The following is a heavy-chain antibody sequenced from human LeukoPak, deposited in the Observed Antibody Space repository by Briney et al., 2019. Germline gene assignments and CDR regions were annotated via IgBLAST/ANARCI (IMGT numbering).Heavy chain of an antibody. J-gene: IGHJ4*02. Sequence: GGSLRLFCAASGFTFSSYSMNRVRQAPGKGLEWVSSISSSSSYIYYADSVKGRFTISRDNAKNSLYLQMNSLRAEDTAVYYCARGGSITGTPDLDYWGQGTLVTVSS. D-gene: IGHD1-7*01. CDR3: ARGGSITGTPDLDY. CDR1: GFTFSSYS. V-gene: IGHV3-21*01. CDR2: ISSSSSYI.